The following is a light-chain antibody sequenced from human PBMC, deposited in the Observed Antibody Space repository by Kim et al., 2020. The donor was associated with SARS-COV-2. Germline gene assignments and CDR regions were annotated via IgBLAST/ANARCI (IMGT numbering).Light chain of an antibody. CDR2: GAS. J-gene: IGKJ2*01. V-gene: IGKV3-20*01. Sequence: SPGERAPLSCRASQSVSSNFLAWYQQKPGQAPRLLIYGASRRATGIPDRFSGSGSETDFTLTISRLEPEDFAMYYCQQYGSSSSFTFGQGTKLEI. CDR1: QSVSSNF. CDR3: QQYGSSSSFT.